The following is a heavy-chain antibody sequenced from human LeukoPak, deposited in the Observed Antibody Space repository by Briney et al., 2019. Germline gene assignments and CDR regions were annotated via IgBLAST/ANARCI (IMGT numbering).Heavy chain of an antibody. V-gene: IGHV1-69*05. D-gene: IGHD3-22*01. CDR3: ARGRVPRTMIVVVRNYYMDF. CDR1: GGTFISYA. Sequence: SVKVSCKASGGTFISYAISWLRQAPGQGLEWMGGSIPIIGTANYAQKFQGRVTITTDESTSTAYMELSSLRSEDTAVYYCARGRVPRTMIVVVRNYYMDFWGKGTMDTVSS. CDR2: SIPIIGTA. J-gene: IGHJ6*03.